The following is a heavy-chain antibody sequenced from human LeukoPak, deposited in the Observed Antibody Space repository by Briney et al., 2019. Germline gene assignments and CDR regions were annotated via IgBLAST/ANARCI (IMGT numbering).Heavy chain of an antibody. CDR3: TRGSIAYYYMDV. CDR2: IYTSGST. V-gene: IGHV4-4*07. CDR1: GGSFSIYY. D-gene: IGHD3-22*01. J-gene: IGHJ6*03. Sequence: SETLSLTCTVSGGSFSIYYWSWIRQPAGKGLEWIGRIYTSGSTNYNPSLKSRVTISVDTSKNQFSLKLSSVTAADTAVYYCTRGSIAYYYMDVWGKGTTVTISS.